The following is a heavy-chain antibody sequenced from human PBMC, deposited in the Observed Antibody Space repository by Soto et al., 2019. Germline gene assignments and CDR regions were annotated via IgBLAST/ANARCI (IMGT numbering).Heavy chain of an antibody. CDR2: ISSSSSYI. CDR3: ARGRLGELSFNNWFDP. D-gene: IGHD3-16*02. Sequence: KPGGSLRLSCAASGFTFSSYSMNWVRQAPGKGLEWVSSISSSSSYIYYADSVKGRFTISRDNAKNSLYLQMNSLRAEDTAVYYCARGRLGELSFNNWFDPWGQGTLVTVSS. V-gene: IGHV3-21*01. J-gene: IGHJ5*02. CDR1: GFTFSSYS.